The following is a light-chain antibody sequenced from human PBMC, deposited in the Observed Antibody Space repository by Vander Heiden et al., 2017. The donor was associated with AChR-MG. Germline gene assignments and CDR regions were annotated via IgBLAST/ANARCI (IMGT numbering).Light chain of an antibody. CDR2: DTS. CDR3: LFSYGGTSWV. Sequence: QAVVTQDPSLTVSPGGPVTLTCGSSTGAVTSGHYPYWFQQKPGQAPRTLSYDTSNKHSWTPARFSGSLLGGKAALTLSGAQPEDEAEYYCLFSYGGTSWVFGGGTKLTVL. J-gene: IGLJ3*02. V-gene: IGLV7-46*01. CDR1: TGAVTSGHY.